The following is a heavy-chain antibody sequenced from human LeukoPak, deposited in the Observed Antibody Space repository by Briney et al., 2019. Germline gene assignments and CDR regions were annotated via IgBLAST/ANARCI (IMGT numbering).Heavy chain of an antibody. CDR2: INHSGST. CDR1: GGSFSGYY. J-gene: IGHJ4*02. Sequence: SETLSLTCAVYGGSFSGYYWSWMRQPPGKGLEWIGEINHSGSTNYNPSLKSRVTISVDTSKNQFSLKLRSVTAADTAVYYCARLGYGDYAFWGQGTLVTVSS. CDR3: ARLGYGDYAF. D-gene: IGHD4-17*01. V-gene: IGHV4-34*01.